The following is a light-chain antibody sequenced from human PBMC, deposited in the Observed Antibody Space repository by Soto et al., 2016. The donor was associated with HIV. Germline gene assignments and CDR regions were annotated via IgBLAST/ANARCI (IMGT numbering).Light chain of an antibody. J-gene: IGKJ4*01. CDR3: QKXSSAPPLT. CDR1: QDINNY. V-gene: IGKV1-27*01. Sequence: DIQMTQSPSSLSASVGDRVTITCRASQDINNYLAWYQQKPGKVPKLLIYAASTLHSGVPSRFSGSGSGTDFTLTISSLQPEDFATYYCQKXSSAPPLTFGGGTKVEIK. CDR2: AAS.